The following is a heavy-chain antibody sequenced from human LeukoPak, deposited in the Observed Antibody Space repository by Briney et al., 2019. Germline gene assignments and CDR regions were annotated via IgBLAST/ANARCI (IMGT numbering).Heavy chain of an antibody. CDR1: GFTFSSYA. V-gene: IGHV3-23*01. Sequence: GGSLRLSCAASGFTFSSYAMSWVRQAPGKGLEWVSAISGSGGSTYYADSVKGRFTISRDNSKNTLYLQMVSLRAEDTAVYYCAKDPGDDFHRGGDYWGQGTLVTVSS. J-gene: IGHJ4*02. CDR3: AKDPGDDFHRGGDY. CDR2: ISGSGGST. D-gene: IGHD3-3*01.